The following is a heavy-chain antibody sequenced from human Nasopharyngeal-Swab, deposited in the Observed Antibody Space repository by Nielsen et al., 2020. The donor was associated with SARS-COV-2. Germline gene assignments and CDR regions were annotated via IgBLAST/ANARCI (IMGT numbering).Heavy chain of an antibody. V-gene: IGHV1-2*06. CDR2: INPNSGGT. CDR3: ATDLFTAMLGDY. J-gene: IGHJ4*02. D-gene: IGHD5-18*01. CDR1: GYTFTGYY. Sequence: ASVKVSCKASGYTFTGYYMHWVRQAPGQGLEWMGRINPNSGGTNYAQKFQGRVTMTRDTSISTAYMELSRLRSDDTAVYYCATDLFTAMLGDYWGQGTLVTVPS.